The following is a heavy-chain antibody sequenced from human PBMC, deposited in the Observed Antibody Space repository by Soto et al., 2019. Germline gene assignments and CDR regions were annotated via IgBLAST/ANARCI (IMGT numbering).Heavy chain of an antibody. CDR3: ARDLWGYCGTDCYPLDV. Sequence: SETLSLTCTVSGGSISSSTYYWGWIRQPPGKGLEWTGYIYYSGSTNYNPSLKSRVTISVDTSKNQFSLKLSSVTAADTAVYYCARDLWGYCGTDCYPLDVWGQGTTVTVSS. J-gene: IGHJ6*02. D-gene: IGHD2-21*02. CDR2: IYYSGST. CDR1: GGSISSSTYY. V-gene: IGHV4-39*02.